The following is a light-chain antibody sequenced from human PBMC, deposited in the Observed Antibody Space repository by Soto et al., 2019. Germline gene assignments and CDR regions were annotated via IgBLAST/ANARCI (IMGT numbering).Light chain of an antibody. V-gene: IGKV1-39*01. CDR1: ETISTY. Sequence: DIQTTQSPSSLSSSVGDIVTITFLTSETISTYVNWYQKKPGKAPKLLIYAASILQSGVPSRFSASGSGTDFTLTLNSLQPEDFATYYCQQGYSTPWTFGQGTKVDI. CDR2: AAS. CDR3: QQGYSTPWT. J-gene: IGKJ1*01.